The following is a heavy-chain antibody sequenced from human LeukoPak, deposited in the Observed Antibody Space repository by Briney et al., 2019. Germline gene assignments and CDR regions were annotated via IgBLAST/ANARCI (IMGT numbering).Heavy chain of an antibody. D-gene: IGHD3-22*01. V-gene: IGHV3-23*01. CDR1: GFSFSSYG. Sequence: PGGSLRLSCAASGFSFSSYGMTWVRQAPGKGLEWVSSISGGGGSTNSADSVRDRFTISRDNSKNTLYLQMNRLRAEDTAVYYCAKSSYYDSSGYYREYYFDHWGQGTLVTVSS. CDR2: ISGGGGST. CDR3: AKSSYYDSSGYYREYYFDH. J-gene: IGHJ4*02.